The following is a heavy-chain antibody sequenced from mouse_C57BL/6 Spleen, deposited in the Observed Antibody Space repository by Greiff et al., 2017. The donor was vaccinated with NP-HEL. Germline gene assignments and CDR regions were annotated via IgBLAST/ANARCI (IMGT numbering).Heavy chain of an antibody. CDR3: AREELLRAMDY. V-gene: IGHV1-54*01. J-gene: IGHJ4*01. CDR1: GYAFTNYL. CDR2: INPGSGGT. Sequence: VQLQQSGAELVRPGTSVKVSCKASGYAFTNYLIEWVKQRPGQGLEWIGVINPGSGGTNYNEKFKGKATLTADKSSSTAYMQRSSLTSEDSAVYFGAREELLRAMDYWGQGTSVTVSS. D-gene: IGHD1-1*01.